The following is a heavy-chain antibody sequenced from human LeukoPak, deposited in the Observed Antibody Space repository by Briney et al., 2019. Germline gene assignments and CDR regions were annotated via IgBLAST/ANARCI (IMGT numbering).Heavy chain of an antibody. V-gene: IGHV1-69*01. CDR2: ITPIFGTA. J-gene: IGHJ4*02. Sequence: SVKVSCKASGGTFSSYAISWVRQAPGQGLEWMGGITPIFGTADYAQKFQGRVTITADESTSTAYMELSSLRSEDTAVYYCAGSLIVVVPAARGLGDWGQGTLVTVSS. D-gene: IGHD2-2*01. CDR3: AGSLIVVVPAARGLGD. CDR1: GGTFSSYA.